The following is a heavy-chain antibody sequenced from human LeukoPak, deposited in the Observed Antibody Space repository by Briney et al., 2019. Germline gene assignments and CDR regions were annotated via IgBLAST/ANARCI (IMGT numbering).Heavy chain of an antibody. CDR3: ARDLRGYCSSTSCLPGGY. J-gene: IGHJ4*02. CDR1: GGTFSSYT. D-gene: IGHD2-2*01. Sequence: GSSVKVSCKASGGTFSSYTISWVRQAPGQGLEWMGWISAYNGNTNYAQKLQGRVTMTTDTSTSTAYMELRSLRSDDTAVYYCARDLRGYCSSTSCLPGGYWGQGTLVTASS. V-gene: IGHV1-18*01. CDR2: ISAYNGNT.